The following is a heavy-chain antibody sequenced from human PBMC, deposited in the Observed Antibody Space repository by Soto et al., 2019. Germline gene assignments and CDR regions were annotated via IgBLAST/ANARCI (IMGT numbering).Heavy chain of an antibody. V-gene: IGHV1-2*02. CDR3: ASHDPGARFDP. CDR1: RYIFTAYF. D-gene: IGHD1-1*01. CDR2: INPNNGAT. Sequence: AAVKVSCKAPRYIFTAYFMHWVRQAPGQGLEWMGWINPNNGATHYGLSFQGRVTMTRDTSISTAYMELSSLRSDDTAVYYCASHDPGARFDPWGQGTLVTVSS. J-gene: IGHJ5*02.